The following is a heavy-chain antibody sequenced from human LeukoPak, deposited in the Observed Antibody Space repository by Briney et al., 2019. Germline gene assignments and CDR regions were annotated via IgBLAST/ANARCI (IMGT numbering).Heavy chain of an antibody. CDR1: GFTFGDYA. CDR2: IRSKAFGVTT. V-gene: IGHV3-49*04. D-gene: IGHD3-3*01. J-gene: IGHJ4*02. CDR3: TTLYYDFWSGYSPFDF. Sequence: GGSLRLSCTASGFTFGDYAMSWVRQAPGKGLEWVGFIRSKAFGVTTEYAASMKGRFTISRDDSISIAYLQMNSLKTEDTAVYYCTTLYYDFWSGYSPFDFWGQGTLVTVSS.